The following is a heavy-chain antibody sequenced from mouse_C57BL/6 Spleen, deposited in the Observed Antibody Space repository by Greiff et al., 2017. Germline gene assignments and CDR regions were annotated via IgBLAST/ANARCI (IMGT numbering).Heavy chain of an antibody. CDR1: GYTFTDYY. Sequence: EVQLQQSGPELVKPGASVKISCKASGYTFTDYYMNWVKQSHGKSLEWIGDINPNNGGTSYNQKFKGKATLTVDKSSSTAYMELRSLTSEDSAVYYCARYPYYYGGSYDYYAMDYWGQGTSVTVSS. J-gene: IGHJ4*01. V-gene: IGHV1-26*01. CDR2: INPNNGGT. CDR3: ARYPYYYGGSYDYYAMDY. D-gene: IGHD1-1*01.